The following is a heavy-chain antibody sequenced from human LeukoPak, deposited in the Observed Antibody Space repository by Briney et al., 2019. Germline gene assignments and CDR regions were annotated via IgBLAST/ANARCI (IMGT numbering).Heavy chain of an antibody. CDR3: ARDNNWNYPDY. CDR2: ITARADST. Sequence: PGGSLRLSCAASGFTFSNYAMSWVRQAPGKGLEWVSGITARADSTYYADSVTGRVTISRDNSKNTLFLQMNRLRAEDTAVYYCARDNNWNYPDYWGQGTLVTVSS. J-gene: IGHJ4*02. CDR1: GFTFSNYA. V-gene: IGHV3-23*01. D-gene: IGHD1-7*01.